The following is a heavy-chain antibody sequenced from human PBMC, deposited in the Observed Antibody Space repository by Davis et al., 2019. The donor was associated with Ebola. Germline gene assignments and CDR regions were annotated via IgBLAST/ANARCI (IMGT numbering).Heavy chain of an antibody. D-gene: IGHD6-19*01. CDR2: IYYSGST. J-gene: IGHJ5*02. CDR3: ARESRYSSGWYSTWFDP. CDR1: GGSISSSSYY. Sequence: MPSETLSLTCTVSGGSISSSSYYWGWIRQPPGKGLEWIGSIYYSGSTNYNPSLKSRVTISVDTSKNQFSLKLSSVTAADTAVYYCARESRYSSGWYSTWFDPWGQGTLVTVSS. V-gene: IGHV4-39*07.